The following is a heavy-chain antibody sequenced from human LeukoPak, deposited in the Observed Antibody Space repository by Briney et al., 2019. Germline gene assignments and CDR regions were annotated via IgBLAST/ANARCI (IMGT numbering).Heavy chain of an antibody. J-gene: IGHJ4*02. CDR3: ARLVEYGSSSFDS. CDR1: GGSISSYY. CDR2: IYYSGAT. D-gene: IGHD6-6*01. V-gene: IGHV4-59*04. Sequence: SETLSLTCTVSGGSISSYYWSWIRQPPGKGLEWIGHIYYSGATYYNASLKSRVTISVDTSKNQFSLKLNLVTAADTAVYYCARLVEYGSSSFDSWGQGTLVTVSS.